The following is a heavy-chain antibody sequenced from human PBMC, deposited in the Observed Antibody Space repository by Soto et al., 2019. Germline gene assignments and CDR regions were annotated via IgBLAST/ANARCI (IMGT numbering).Heavy chain of an antibody. D-gene: IGHD4-4*01. J-gene: IGHJ3*01. V-gene: IGHV3-23*01. CDR2: IGDGGVDS. Sequence: GGSLRLSCAASGFMFNNYAMSWVRQAAGMGLEWVSSIGDGGVDSYYADYVKGRFTISRDNSKNSLYLQMNSLRAEDTAIYYCAKDTMTSNFVSDAFDVWGQGPMVSVTS. CDR1: GFMFNNYA. CDR3: AKDTMTSNFVSDAFDV.